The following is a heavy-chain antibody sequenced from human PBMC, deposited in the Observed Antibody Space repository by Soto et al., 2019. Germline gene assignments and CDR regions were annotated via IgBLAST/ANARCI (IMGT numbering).Heavy chain of an antibody. J-gene: IGHJ6*04. CDR2: IYYSGST. Sequence: PSETLSLTCTVSGGSISSSSYYWSWIRQPPGKGLEWIGYIYYSGSTYYNPSLKSRVTISVDTSKNQFSLKLSSVTAADTAVYYCARDSKGYGMDVWGKGTTVTVSS. CDR3: ARDSKGYGMDV. D-gene: IGHD3-3*02. CDR1: GGSISSSSYY. V-gene: IGHV4-30-4*01.